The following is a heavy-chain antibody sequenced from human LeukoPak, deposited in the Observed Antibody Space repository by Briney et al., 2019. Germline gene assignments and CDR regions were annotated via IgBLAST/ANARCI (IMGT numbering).Heavy chain of an antibody. CDR2: IYYSGST. CDR1: GGSISSYY. D-gene: IGHD4-17*01. Sequence: PSETLSLTCTVSGGSISSYYWSWIRQPPGKGLEWIGYIYYSGSTNYNPSLKSRVTISVDTSKNQFSLKLSSVTAADTAVYYCARLENDYGDYLPYNCFAPWGKEPLVTVSS. V-gene: IGHV4-59*08. J-gene: IGHJ5*02. CDR3: ARLENDYGDYLPYNCFAP.